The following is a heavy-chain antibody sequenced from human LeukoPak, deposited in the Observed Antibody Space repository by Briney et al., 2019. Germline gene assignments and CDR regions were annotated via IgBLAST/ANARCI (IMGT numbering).Heavy chain of an antibody. CDR3: ARSSEGGNRYYFDY. V-gene: IGHV3-48*03. Sequence: GGSLRLSCAASRFTFSSYEMNWVRQAPGKGPEWVSYISSSGTTMYYADSVEGRFTISRDNAKNSLYLQVNSLRAEDTAVYYCARSSEGGNRYYFDYWGQGTLVTVSS. J-gene: IGHJ4*02. CDR2: ISSSGTTM. CDR1: RFTFSSYE. D-gene: IGHD3-16*01.